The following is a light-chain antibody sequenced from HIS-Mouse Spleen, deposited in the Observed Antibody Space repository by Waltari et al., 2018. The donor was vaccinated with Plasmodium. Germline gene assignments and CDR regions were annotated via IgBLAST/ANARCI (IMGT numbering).Light chain of an antibody. Sequence: DIRMTQAPSTLSAFVGDSVAITCQASQDISNYLNWYQQKPGKAPKLLIYDASNLETGVPSRFSGSGSGTDFTFTISSLQPEDIATYYCQQYDNLPLTFGGWTKVEIK. CDR1: QDISNY. CDR2: DAS. CDR3: QQYDNLPLT. V-gene: IGKV1-33*01. J-gene: IGKJ4*01.